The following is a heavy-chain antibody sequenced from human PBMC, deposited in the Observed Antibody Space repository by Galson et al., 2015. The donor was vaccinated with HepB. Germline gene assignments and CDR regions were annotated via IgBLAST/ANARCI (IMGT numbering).Heavy chain of an antibody. D-gene: IGHD5-18*01. J-gene: IGHJ4*02. CDR3: TRDHGYSLDY. CDR1: GDSVSNNSPA. CDR2: TYYRSKWYI. V-gene: IGHV6-1*01. Sequence: CAIPGDSVSNNSPAWNWIRQSPSRGLEWLGRTYYRSKWYIDYAESENSRITVNRDTYKNQFSLQVNSVTPDDTGVYYCTRDHGYSLDYWGQGTQVTVSS.